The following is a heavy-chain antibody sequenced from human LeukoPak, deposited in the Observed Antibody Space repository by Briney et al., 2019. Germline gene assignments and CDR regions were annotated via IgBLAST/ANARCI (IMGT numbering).Heavy chain of an antibody. J-gene: IGHJ4*02. CDR1: GFFRSYA. CDR2: ISGSGTST. CDR3: EGTYYYDSSDDY. D-gene: IGHD3-22*01. Sequence: SGGSLRLSCVASGFFRSYAMSWVRQAPGKGLEWVLAISGSGTSTYYADSVKGRFTISRDNSKNTLYLQMNSLRAEDTAVYYCEGTYYYDSSDDYWGQGTLVTVSS. V-gene: IGHV3-23*01.